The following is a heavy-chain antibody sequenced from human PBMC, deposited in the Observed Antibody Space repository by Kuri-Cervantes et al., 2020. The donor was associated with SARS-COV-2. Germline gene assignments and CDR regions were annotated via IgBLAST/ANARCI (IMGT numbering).Heavy chain of an antibody. J-gene: IGHJ4*02. CDR3: ARVVPAAVFDY. V-gene: IGHV4-39*01. CDR2: FYYRGST. Sequence: SETLSLTCTVSGGPISNSNYYWGWIRQPPGKGLEWIGSFYYRGSTYYNPSLTSRVTISVDTSKNQFSLRLSSVTAADTAVYYCARVVPAAVFDYWGQGTLVT. CDR1: GGPISNSNYY. D-gene: IGHD2-2*01.